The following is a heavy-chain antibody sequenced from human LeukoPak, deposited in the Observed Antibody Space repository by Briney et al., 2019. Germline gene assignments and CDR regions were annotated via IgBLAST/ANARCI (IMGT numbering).Heavy chain of an antibody. CDR2: ISGSGGST. CDR3: AKGPGIVATISQGDY. D-gene: IGHD5-12*01. J-gene: IGHJ4*02. V-gene: IGHV3-23*01. Sequence: GGSLRLSCAASGFTFSSYAMSWVRQAPGKGLEWVSAISGSGGSTYYADSVKGRFTISRDNSKNTLYLQMNSLRAGDTAVYYCAKGPGIVATISQGDYWGQGTLVTVSS. CDR1: GFTFSSYA.